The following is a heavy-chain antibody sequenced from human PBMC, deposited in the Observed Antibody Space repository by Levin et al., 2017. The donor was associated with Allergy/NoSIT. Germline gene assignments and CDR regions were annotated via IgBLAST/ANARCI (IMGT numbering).Heavy chain of an antibody. Sequence: LGESLKISCAASGFTFSDYYMSWIRQAPGKGLEWVSYISSSGSTIYYADSVKGRFTISRDNAKNSLYLQMNSLRAEDTAVYYCARKRSYDSSGYYPYYYGMDVWGQGTTVTVSS. V-gene: IGHV3-11*01. D-gene: IGHD3-22*01. J-gene: IGHJ6*02. CDR2: ISSSGSTI. CDR3: ARKRSYDSSGYYPYYYGMDV. CDR1: GFTFSDYY.